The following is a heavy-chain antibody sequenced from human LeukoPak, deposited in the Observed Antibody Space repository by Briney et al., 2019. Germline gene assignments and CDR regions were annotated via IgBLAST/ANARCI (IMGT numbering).Heavy chain of an antibody. D-gene: IGHD4-17*01. J-gene: IGHJ6*03. V-gene: IGHV3-7*01. CDR2: IKQDGSDI. Sequence: GGSLRLSCAASGFTFNGFWMSWVRQAPGKGLEWVANIKQDGSDIYYLDSVTGRFTISRDNAMNSLYLQMNNLRAEDTAVYYCARYVLYGDPSYYYMDVWGKGTTVTVSS. CDR3: ARYVLYGDPSYYYMDV. CDR1: GFTFNGFW.